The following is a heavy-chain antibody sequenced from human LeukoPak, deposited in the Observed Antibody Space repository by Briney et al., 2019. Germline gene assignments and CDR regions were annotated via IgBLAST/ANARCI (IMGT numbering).Heavy chain of an antibody. J-gene: IGHJ4*02. D-gene: IGHD3-22*01. Sequence: ASVKVSCKASGYTFTSYAMHWVRQAPGQGLEWMGGIIPIFGTANYAQKFQGRVTITADKSTSTAYMELSSLRSEDTAVYYCTSYYYDSSGPLDSWGQGTLVTVSS. V-gene: IGHV1-69*06. CDR1: GYTFTSYA. CDR2: IIPIFGTA. CDR3: TSYYYDSSGPLDS.